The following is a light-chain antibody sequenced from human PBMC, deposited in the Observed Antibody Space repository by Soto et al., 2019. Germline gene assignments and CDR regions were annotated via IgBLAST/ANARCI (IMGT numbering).Light chain of an antibody. V-gene: IGLV2-14*03. CDR2: DVS. J-gene: IGLJ2*01. CDR3: NSYRSSSTLV. CDR1: SSDVGAYNY. Sequence: QSALTQPASVSGSPGQSITISCTGTSSDVGAYNYVSWYQHHPGKAPKLMIYDVSNRPSGVSNRFSGSKSGNTASLTISGLQAEDEADYYCNSYRSSSTLVFGGGTQLTV.